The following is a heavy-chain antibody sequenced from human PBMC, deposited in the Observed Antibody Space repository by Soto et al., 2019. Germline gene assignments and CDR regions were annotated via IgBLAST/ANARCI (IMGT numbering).Heavy chain of an antibody. CDR2: INAGNGNT. V-gene: IGHV1-3*01. D-gene: IGHD6-13*01. J-gene: IGHJ4*02. CDR3: ATHWSIAESPHFDY. Sequence: ASVKVSCKASGYTFTSYAMHWVRQAPGQRLEWMGWINAGNGNTKYSQKFQGRVTITRDTSASTAYMELSSLRSEDTAVYYCATHWSIAESPHFDYWGQGTLVTVSS. CDR1: GYTFTSYA.